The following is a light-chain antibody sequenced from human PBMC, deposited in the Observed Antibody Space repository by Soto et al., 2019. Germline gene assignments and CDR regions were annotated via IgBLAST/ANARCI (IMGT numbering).Light chain of an antibody. CDR3: QQRINWQHT. CDR2: GAS. J-gene: IGKJ2*01. CDR1: QSVSSH. V-gene: IGKV3-11*01. Sequence: EVVLAQSPATLSLSPGERATLACRASQSVSSHLAWYQQKPGQAPRLVIYGASNRATGFPDRFSGSGSGTDFTLTTSPLEPEDFAVYYCQQRINWQHTFGQGTRLEIK.